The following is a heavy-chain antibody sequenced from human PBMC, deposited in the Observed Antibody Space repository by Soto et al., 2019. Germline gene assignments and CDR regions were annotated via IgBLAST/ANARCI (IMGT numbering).Heavy chain of an antibody. CDR2: IYYSGST. D-gene: IGHD2-15*01. CDR1: GGSISSYY. V-gene: IGHV4-59*01. CDR3: ARHSLMYCGGDSCSDDAFDL. Sequence: PSETLSLTCTVSGGSISSYYWSWIRQPPGKGLEWIGYIYYSGSTNYNPSLKSRVTISVDTSKNQSSLKLSSVSAADTAVYYCARHSLMYCGGDSCSDDAFDLWGKGTVVTVSS. J-gene: IGHJ3*01.